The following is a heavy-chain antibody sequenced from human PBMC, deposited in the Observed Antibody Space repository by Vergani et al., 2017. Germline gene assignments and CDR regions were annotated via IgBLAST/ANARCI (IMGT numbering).Heavy chain of an antibody. J-gene: IGHJ4*02. Sequence: EVQLVESGGGLVQPGGSLRLSCAASGFTFSSYSMNWVRQAPGKGLEWVSYISSSSSTIYYADSVKGRFTISRDNAKNSLYLQMNSLRAEDAAVYYCAREGSVIGVDYWGQGTLVTVSS. CDR3: AREGSVIGVDY. CDR1: GFTFSSYS. CDR2: ISSSSSTI. V-gene: IGHV3-48*01. D-gene: IGHD3-10*01.